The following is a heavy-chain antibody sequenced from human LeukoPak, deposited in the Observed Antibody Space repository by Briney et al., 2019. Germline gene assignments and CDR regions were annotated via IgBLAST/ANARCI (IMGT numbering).Heavy chain of an antibody. V-gene: IGHV3-30*04. CDR2: ISYDGSNK. Sequence: PGGSLSLSCAASGFTLSGYAMHGVRQAPGKGLEWVAVISYDGSNKYYADSVKGRFTISRDNSKNTLYLQMNSLRAEDTAVYYCASLYGSSGFDYWGQGTLVTVSS. D-gene: IGHD6-19*01. CDR3: ASLYGSSGFDY. J-gene: IGHJ4*02. CDR1: GFTLSGYA.